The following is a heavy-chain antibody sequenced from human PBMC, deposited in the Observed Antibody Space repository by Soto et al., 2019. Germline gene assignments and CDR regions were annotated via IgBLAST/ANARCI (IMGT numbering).Heavy chain of an antibody. CDR2: IYWDDDT. CDR1: GFSLSTRGVA. CDR3: AHERYPYGMDV. Sequence: QITLKESGPTLVKPTQTLTLTCTFSGFSLSTRGVAVGWIRQPPGKALEWLALIYWDDDTRYSPSLKSRLTITKDTSKNRGVLKITTMDPGDTATYSWAHERYPYGMDVWGKGPTFPVSS. V-gene: IGHV2-5*02. J-gene: IGHJ6*04. D-gene: IGHD1-20*01.